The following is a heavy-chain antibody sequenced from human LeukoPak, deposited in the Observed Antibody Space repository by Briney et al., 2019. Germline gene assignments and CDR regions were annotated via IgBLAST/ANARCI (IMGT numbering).Heavy chain of an antibody. D-gene: IGHD6-13*01. CDR2: IYSSGST. CDR1: GGSISGCY. J-gene: IGHJ4*02. V-gene: IGHV4-4*09. CDR3: ARTYSSSSNFDY. Sequence: SETLSLTCTVSGGSISGCYWSWIRQPPGKDLEWIGYIYSSGSTNYNPSLKSRVTISVDTSKKQFSLKLSSVTAADTALYYCARTYSSSSNFDYWGQGTLVTVSS.